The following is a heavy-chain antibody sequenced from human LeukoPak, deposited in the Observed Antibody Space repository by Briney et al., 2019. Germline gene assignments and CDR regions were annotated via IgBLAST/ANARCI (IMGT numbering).Heavy chain of an antibody. Sequence: PSETLSLTCIVSGGSISSSIYYWAWVRQPPGKGLEWIGTVFYNGATQYSPSLKSRVTISVDTSKNQFSLKLSSVTAADTAVYYCARTQELTMGGQDWFDPWGQGTLVTVSS. CDR2: VFYNGAT. CDR1: GGSISSSIYY. J-gene: IGHJ5*02. V-gene: IGHV4-39*07. CDR3: ARTQELTMGGQDWFDP. D-gene: IGHD4/OR15-4a*01.